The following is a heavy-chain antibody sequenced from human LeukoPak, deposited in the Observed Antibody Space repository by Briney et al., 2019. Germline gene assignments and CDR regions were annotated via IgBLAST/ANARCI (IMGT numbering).Heavy chain of an antibody. Sequence: PGGSLRLSCAASGFTFSNYWMHWVRKAPGKGLVRVSRINSDGSSIIYAVSVKGRFTISRDNAKNTLYLQMNSLRVEDTAVYYCARGGSPPEALGDAFDIWGQGTMVTVSS. CDR2: INSDGSSI. D-gene: IGHD1-26*01. J-gene: IGHJ3*02. CDR3: ARGGSPPEALGDAFDI. CDR1: GFTFSNYW. V-gene: IGHV3-74*01.